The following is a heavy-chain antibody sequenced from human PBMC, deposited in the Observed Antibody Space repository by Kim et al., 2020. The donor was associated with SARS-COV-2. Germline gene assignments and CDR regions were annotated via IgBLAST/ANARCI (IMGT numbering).Heavy chain of an antibody. CDR1: GGSFSGYY. D-gene: IGHD2-15*01. CDR2: INHSGST. V-gene: IGHV4-34*01. Sequence: SETLSLTCAVYGGSFSGYYWSWIRQPPGKGLEWIGEINHSGSTNYNPSLKSRVTISVDTSKNQFSLKLSSVTAADTAVYYCARGLVVVAATGRFDPWGQG. J-gene: IGHJ5*02. CDR3: ARGLVVVAATGRFDP.